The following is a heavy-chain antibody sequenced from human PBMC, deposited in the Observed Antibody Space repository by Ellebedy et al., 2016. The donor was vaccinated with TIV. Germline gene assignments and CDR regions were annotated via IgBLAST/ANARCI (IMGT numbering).Heavy chain of an antibody. J-gene: IGHJ3*02. D-gene: IGHD3-16*01. CDR3: ARGLGADAFDI. CDR1: GFTFSSSD. Sequence: GESLKISCAASGFTFSSSDMHWVRQAPGKGLEWVSAISGSGGSTYYADSVKGRFTISRDNSKNTLYLQMNSLRAEDTAVYYCARGLGADAFDIWGQGTMVTVSS. V-gene: IGHV3-23*01. CDR2: ISGSGGST.